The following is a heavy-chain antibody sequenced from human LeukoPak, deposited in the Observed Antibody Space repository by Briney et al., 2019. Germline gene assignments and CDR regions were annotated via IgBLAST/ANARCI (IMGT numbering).Heavy chain of an antibody. J-gene: IGHJ4*02. V-gene: IGHV4-30-4*01. D-gene: IGHD5-18*01. Sequence: KASQTLSLTCTVSGGSISSGDYYRSWIRQPPKKGLEWIGYIYYSGSTYYSPSLKSRVAISVDTSNNQFSLNLSSVTAADTAVYYCARVPYTYGSLPYYFDSWGQGTLVTVSS. CDR1: GGSISSGDYY. CDR2: IYYSGST. CDR3: ARVPYTYGSLPYYFDS.